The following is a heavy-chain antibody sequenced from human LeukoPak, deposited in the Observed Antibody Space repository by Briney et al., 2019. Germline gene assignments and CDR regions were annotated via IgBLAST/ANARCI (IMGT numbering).Heavy chain of an antibody. CDR1: GGSISSGGYY. D-gene: IGHD4-17*01. CDR2: IYYSGST. V-gene: IGHV4-31*03. CDR3: ARDSRDDYGDYDAFDI. J-gene: IGHJ3*02. Sequence: PSQALSLTCTVSGGSISSGGYYWSWIRQHPGKGLEWIVYIYYSGSTYYNPSLKSRVTISVDTSKNQFSLKLSSVTAADTAVYYCARDSRDDYGDYDAFDIWGQGTMVTVSS.